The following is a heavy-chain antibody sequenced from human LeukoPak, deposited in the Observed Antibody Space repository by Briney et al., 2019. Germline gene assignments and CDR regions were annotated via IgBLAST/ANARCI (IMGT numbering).Heavy chain of an antibody. Sequence: PGGSLRLSCAASGFTVSYNYMTWVRQAPGKGLEWVSVIYSGGSTFYADSVKGRFTISRDNSKNTLYLQMNSLRAEDTAVYYCARGGCYYGSGSPDAFDIWGQGTMVTVSS. CDR1: GFTVSYNY. V-gene: IGHV3-53*01. CDR3: ARGGCYYGSGSPDAFDI. J-gene: IGHJ3*02. D-gene: IGHD3-10*01. CDR2: IYSGGST.